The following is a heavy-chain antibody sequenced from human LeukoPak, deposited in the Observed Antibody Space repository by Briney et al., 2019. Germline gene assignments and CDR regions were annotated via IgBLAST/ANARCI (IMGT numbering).Heavy chain of an antibody. CDR3: ARDEVVPAAIVTHWFDP. CDR1: GYTFTSYG. J-gene: IGHJ5*02. D-gene: IGHD2-2*01. CDR2: IILIFGTA. Sequence: ASVKVSCKASGYTFTSYGISWVRQAPGQGLEWMGGIILIFGTANYAQKFQGRVTITADESTSTAYMELSSLRSEDTAVYYCARDEVVPAAIVTHWFDPWGQGTLVTVSS. V-gene: IGHV1-69*13.